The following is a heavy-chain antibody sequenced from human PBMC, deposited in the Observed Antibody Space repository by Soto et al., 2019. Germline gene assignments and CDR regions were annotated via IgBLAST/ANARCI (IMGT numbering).Heavy chain of an antibody. CDR3: AKVKVGGLAPLHYNYMDV. CDR1: GFTFNNYG. J-gene: IGHJ6*03. CDR2: ISYDGSNK. D-gene: IGHD2-15*01. V-gene: IGHV3-30*18. Sequence: QVQLVESGGGVVQPGRSLRLSCAASGFTFNNYGMHWVRQAPGKGLEWVALISYDGSNKDYADSVKGRFSISRDNSKNTLSLQMNSLRAEDTAVYYCAKVKVGGLAPLHYNYMDVWGKGTTVTVSS.